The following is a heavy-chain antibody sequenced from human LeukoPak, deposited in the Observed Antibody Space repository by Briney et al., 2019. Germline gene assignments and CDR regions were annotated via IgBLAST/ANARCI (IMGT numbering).Heavy chain of an antibody. Sequence: ASVKVSCKASGYTFTSYYMHWVRQAPGQGLEWMGIINPSGGSTSYAQKFQGRVTMTSDTSTTTVYMELSSLRSEDTAVFYCARSLKGTDYYYALDYWGQGTPVTVSS. J-gene: IGHJ4*02. CDR3: ARSLKGTDYYYALDY. D-gene: IGHD3/OR15-3a*01. CDR2: INPSGGST. CDR1: GYTFTSYY. V-gene: IGHV1-46*01.